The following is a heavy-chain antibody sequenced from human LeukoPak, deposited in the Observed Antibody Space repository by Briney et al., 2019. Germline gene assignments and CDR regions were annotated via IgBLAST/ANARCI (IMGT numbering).Heavy chain of an antibody. Sequence: ASVKVSCKASGYTFTSYDINWVRQATGQGLEWMGWMNPNSGNTGYAQKFQGRVTMTRDTSISTAYMELSGLRSDDTAVYYCARRPYYYYYYMDVWGKGTTVTVSS. V-gene: IGHV1-8*01. J-gene: IGHJ6*03. CDR1: GYTFTSYD. CDR2: MNPNSGNT. CDR3: ARRPYYYYYYMDV.